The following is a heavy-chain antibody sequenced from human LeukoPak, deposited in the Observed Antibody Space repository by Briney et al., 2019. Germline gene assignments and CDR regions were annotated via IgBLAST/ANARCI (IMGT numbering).Heavy chain of an antibody. CDR1: GFTVSSNY. J-gene: IGHJ5*02. D-gene: IGHD3-10*01. Sequence: GGSLRLSCAASGFTVSSNYMSWVRPAPGKGLEWVSVIYSGGSTYYADSVKGRFTISRDNSKNTLYLQMNSLRAEDTAVYYCARDRGYNWFDPWGQGTLVTVSS. CDR3: ARDRGYNWFDP. CDR2: IYSGGST. V-gene: IGHV3-66*01.